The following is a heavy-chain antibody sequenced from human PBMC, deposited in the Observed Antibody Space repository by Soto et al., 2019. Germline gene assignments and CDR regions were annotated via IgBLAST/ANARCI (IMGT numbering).Heavy chain of an antibody. CDR2: IYSGGST. CDR1: GVTVSSNY. CDR3: ARDFQGYYYDSSGSRPHYGMDV. J-gene: IGHJ6*02. V-gene: IGHV3-66*01. Sequence: GGSLRLSCAASGVTVSSNYMSWVRQAPGKGLEWVSVIYSGGSTYYADSVKGRFTISRDNSKNTLYLQMNSLRAEDTAVYYCARDFQGYYYDSSGSRPHYGMDVWGQGTTVTVSS. D-gene: IGHD3-22*01.